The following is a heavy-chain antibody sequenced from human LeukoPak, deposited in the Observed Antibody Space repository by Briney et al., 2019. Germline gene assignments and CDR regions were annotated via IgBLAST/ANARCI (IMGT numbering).Heavy chain of an antibody. Sequence: GGSLRLSCAASGFTFSSYAMNWVRQAPGKGLEWVSSISSSDSYIYYADSVKGRFTVSRDFAKNSLSLQMNSLRAEDTAVYFCARKYDSSGFPFDYWGQGTLVTVSS. J-gene: IGHJ4*02. CDR3: ARKYDSSGFPFDY. V-gene: IGHV3-21*01. CDR2: ISSSDSYI. D-gene: IGHD3-22*01. CDR1: GFTFSSYA.